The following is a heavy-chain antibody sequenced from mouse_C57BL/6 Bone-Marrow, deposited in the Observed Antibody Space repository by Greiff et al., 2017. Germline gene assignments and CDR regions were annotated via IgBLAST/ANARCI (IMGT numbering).Heavy chain of an antibody. CDR2: ISSGGSYT. CDR1: GFTFSSYG. V-gene: IGHV5-6*01. J-gene: IGHJ4*01. CDR3: ARPQGYAMDY. Sequence: EVQGVESGGDLVKPGGSLKLSCAASGFTFSSYGMSWVRQTPDKRLEWVATISSGGSYTYYPDSVKGRFTISRDNATNTLYLQMSSLKSEDTAMYYCARPQGYAMDYWGQGTSVTVSS.